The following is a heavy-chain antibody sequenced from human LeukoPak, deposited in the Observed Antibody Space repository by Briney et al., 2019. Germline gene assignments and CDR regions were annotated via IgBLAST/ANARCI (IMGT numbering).Heavy chain of an antibody. CDR3: TRGDGWSFDY. J-gene: IGHJ4*02. Sequence: GGFLRLSCAASGFIFSDYYIDWVRQAPGKGLEWLGRSRNRAHNYMTEYAASAKDRFTISRDESQKSLFLQMYNLGTEDTAVYYCTRGDGWSFDYWGQGTLVTVSS. CDR1: GFIFSDYY. V-gene: IGHV3-72*01. D-gene: IGHD6-19*01. CDR2: SRNRAHNYMT.